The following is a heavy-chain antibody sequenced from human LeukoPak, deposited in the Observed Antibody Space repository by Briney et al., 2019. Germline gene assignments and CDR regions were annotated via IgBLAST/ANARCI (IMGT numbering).Heavy chain of an antibody. D-gene: IGHD3-22*01. V-gene: IGHV3-7*03. CDR2: IKQDGSEK. J-gene: IGHJ4*02. Sequence: GGSLRLSCAASGFTFSSYWMSWVRQAPEKGLEWVANIKQDGSEKYYVDSVKGRFTISRDNAKNSLYLQMNSLRAEDTAVYYCAKSYYYDSSGYYSRSFDYWGQGTLVTVSS. CDR1: GFTFSSYW. CDR3: AKSYYYDSSGYYSRSFDY.